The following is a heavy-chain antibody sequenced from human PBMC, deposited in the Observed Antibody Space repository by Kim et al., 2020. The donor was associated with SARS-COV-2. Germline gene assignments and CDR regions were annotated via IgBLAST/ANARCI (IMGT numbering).Heavy chain of an antibody. CDR3: VRTTVTTGAHFDY. Sequence: SETLSLTCTVSGGSISSSSYYWGWIRQPPGKGLEWIGSIYYSGSTYYNPSLKSRVTISVDTSKNQFSLKLSSVTAADTAVYYCVRTTVTTGAHFDYWGQGTLVTVSS. CDR2: IYYSGST. D-gene: IGHD4-17*01. J-gene: IGHJ4*02. CDR1: GGSISSSSYY. V-gene: IGHV4-39*07.